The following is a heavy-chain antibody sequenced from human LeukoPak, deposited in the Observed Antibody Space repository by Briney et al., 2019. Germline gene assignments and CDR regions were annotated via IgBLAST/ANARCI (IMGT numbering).Heavy chain of an antibody. D-gene: IGHD6-13*01. CDR3: ARARYSSSWYGGYRAFDY. CDR2: IYYSGST. V-gene: IGHV4-59*01. CDR1: GGSISSYY. Sequence: SETLSLTCTVSGGSISSYYWSWIRQPPGKGLEWIGYIYYSGSTNYNPSLKSRVTISVDTSKNQFSLKLSSVTAADTAVYYCARARYSSSWYGGYRAFDYWGQGTLVTVSS. J-gene: IGHJ4*02.